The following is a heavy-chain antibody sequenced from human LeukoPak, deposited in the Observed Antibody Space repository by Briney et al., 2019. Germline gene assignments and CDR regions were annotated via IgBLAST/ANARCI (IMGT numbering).Heavy chain of an antibody. V-gene: IGHV3-30*18. CDR3: AKDQSQ. CDR1: GXTFSDHV. Sequence: GRSLRLSCAASGXTFSDHVRHWVRQAPGKGLEWVAVISVDGNNKYYGDSVKGRFTISRDNSKNTLYLQINSLRPEDTAVYYCAKDQSQWGQGTLVIVSS. J-gene: IGHJ4*02. CDR2: ISVDGNNK.